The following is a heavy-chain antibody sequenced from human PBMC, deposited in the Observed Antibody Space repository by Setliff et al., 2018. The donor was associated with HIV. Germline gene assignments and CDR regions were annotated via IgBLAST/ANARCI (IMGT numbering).Heavy chain of an antibody. V-gene: IGHV1-2*02. CDR1: GYSFSGYY. D-gene: IGHD4-17*01. Sequence: ASVKVSCKASGYSFSGYYMHWVRQAPGQGLEWMGWINPNNGGTSYAQKFQGRVTMTTDTSTSTAYMELRSLRSDDTAMYYCARPGGSYGDYGWYLRFWGQGTLVTVSS. CDR2: INPNNGGT. CDR3: ARPGGSYGDYGWYLRF. J-gene: IGHJ4*02.